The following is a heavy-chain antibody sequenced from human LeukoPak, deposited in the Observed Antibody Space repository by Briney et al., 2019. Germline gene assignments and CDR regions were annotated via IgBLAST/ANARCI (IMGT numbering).Heavy chain of an antibody. D-gene: IGHD5-12*01. J-gene: IGHJ4*02. CDR1: GYSFTIYA. CDR3: ARDRGGYMAY. CDR2: ISTSTGNP. V-gene: IGHV7-4-1*02. Sequence: ASVKVSCKASGYSFTIYAINWVRQAPGQGLEWMGWISTSTGNPTYAPAFAGRFVFSLDTPVNTAYLQINSLQPDDTAIYYCARDRGGYMAYWGQGTLVTVSS.